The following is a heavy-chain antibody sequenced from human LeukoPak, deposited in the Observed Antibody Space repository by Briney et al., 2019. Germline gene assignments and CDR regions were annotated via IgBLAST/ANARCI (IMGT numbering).Heavy chain of an antibody. CDR3: TTLLAKIAVAGSPQLADY. CDR2: IKSKTDGGTT. V-gene: IGHV3-15*01. J-gene: IGHJ4*02. Sequence: GGSLRLSCAASGFTFSNAWMSWVRQAPGKGLEWVGRIKSKTDGGTTDYAAPVKGRFTISRDDSKNTLYLQMNSLKTEDTAVYYCTTLLAKIAVAGSPQLADYWGQGTLVTVSS. CDR1: GFTFSNAW. D-gene: IGHD6-19*01.